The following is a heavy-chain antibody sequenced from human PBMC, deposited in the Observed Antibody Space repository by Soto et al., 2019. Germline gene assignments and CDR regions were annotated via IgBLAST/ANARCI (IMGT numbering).Heavy chain of an antibody. V-gene: IGHV3-23*01. Sequence: EVQLLESGGGLVQPGGSLRLSCAASGFTFSSYAMSWVRQAPGKGLEWVSAISGSGGSTSYAQKFQGRVTMTRDTSTSTVYMELSSLRSEDTAVYYCAREDILTGYYSGSWFDPWGQGTLVTVSS. CDR3: AREDILTGYYSGSWFDP. CDR1: GFTFSSYA. J-gene: IGHJ5*02. D-gene: IGHD3-9*01. CDR2: ISGSGGST.